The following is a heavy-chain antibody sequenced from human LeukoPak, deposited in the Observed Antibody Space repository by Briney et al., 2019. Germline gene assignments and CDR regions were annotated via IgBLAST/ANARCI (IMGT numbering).Heavy chain of an antibody. CDR2: LSSSRSYI. CDR1: GFTFSDSY. J-gene: IGHJ3*02. D-gene: IGHD4-17*01. CDR3: ARDRGLRNALRDAFDI. V-gene: IGHV3-11*06. Sequence: GGSLRLSCAASGFTFSDSYMTWVRQAPGKGLEWVSSLSSSRSYIYYADSVKGRFTISRNNAKNSLYLQMNSLRAEDTAVYYCARDRGLRNALRDAFDIWGQGTMVTVSS.